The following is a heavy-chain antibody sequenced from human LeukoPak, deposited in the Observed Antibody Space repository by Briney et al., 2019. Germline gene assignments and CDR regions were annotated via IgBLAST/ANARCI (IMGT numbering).Heavy chain of an antibody. CDR2: MNPNSGNT. J-gene: IGHJ4*02. Sequence: ASVKVSCKASGYTFTSYDINWVRQATGQGLEWMGWMNPNSGNTGYAQKFQGRVTMTRNTSISTAYMELSSLRSEDTAVYYCARAKFLYSSGSPVGGTLSYWGQGTLVTVSS. V-gene: IGHV1-8*01. CDR3: ARAKFLYSSGSPVGGTLSY. CDR1: GYTFTSYD. D-gene: IGHD6-19*01.